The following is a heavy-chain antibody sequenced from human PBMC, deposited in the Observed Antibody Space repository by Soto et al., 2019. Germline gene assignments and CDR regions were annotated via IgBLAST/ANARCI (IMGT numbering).Heavy chain of an antibody. CDR2: IVPIFGTA. CDR1: GGTFSSYA. V-gene: IGHV1-69*06. Sequence: QVQLVQSGAEVKKPGSSVKVSCKASGGTFSSYAIIWVRQAPGQGLEWMGGIVPIFGTANYAQKFKGRVTITAEKSKSTGNMELGSLRSEDAAVYYCESGGSLRGAGWLDLWGQGTLVTVSS. J-gene: IGHJ5*02. D-gene: IGHD3-10*01. CDR3: ESGGSLRGAGWLDL.